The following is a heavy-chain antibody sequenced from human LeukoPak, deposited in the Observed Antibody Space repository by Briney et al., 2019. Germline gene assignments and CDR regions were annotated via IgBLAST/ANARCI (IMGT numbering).Heavy chain of an antibody. Sequence: SVKVSCKASGYTFTSYGISWVRQAPGQGLEWMGGIIPIFGTANYAQKFQGRVTITADESTGTAYMELSSLRSEDTAVYYCASGYDSSGYYYAIDYWGQGTLVTVSS. CDR1: GYTFTSYG. J-gene: IGHJ4*02. CDR2: IIPIFGTA. CDR3: ASGYDSSGYYYAIDY. V-gene: IGHV1-69*13. D-gene: IGHD3-22*01.